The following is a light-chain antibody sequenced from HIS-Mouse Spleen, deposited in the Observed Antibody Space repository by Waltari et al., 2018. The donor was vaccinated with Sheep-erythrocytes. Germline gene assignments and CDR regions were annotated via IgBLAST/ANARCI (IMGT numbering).Light chain of an antibody. CDR3: CSYAGSSTPWV. CDR1: SRDVGSYNL. J-gene: IGLJ3*02. Sequence: SALTQPASVSGSPGQSIPISCTGTSRDVGSYNLFSWYQQHPGKAPKLMIYEGSKRPSGVSNRFSGSKSGNTASLTISGLQAEDEADYYCCSYAGSSTPWVFGGGTKLTVL. V-gene: IGLV2-23*01. CDR2: EGS.